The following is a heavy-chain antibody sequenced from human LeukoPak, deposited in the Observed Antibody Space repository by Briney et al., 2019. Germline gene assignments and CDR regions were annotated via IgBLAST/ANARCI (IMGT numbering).Heavy chain of an antibody. Sequence: GGSLRLSCAASGFTFSSYGMHWVRQAPGKGLEWVAVISYDGSNKYYADSVKGRFTISRDNSKSTVYLQMNSLRTEDTAVYYCAKDRVSPGFNWFDPWGQGTLVTVSS. CDR3: AKDRVSPGFNWFDP. V-gene: IGHV3-30*18. J-gene: IGHJ5*02. CDR1: GFTFSSYG. CDR2: ISYDGSNK. D-gene: IGHD2/OR15-2a*01.